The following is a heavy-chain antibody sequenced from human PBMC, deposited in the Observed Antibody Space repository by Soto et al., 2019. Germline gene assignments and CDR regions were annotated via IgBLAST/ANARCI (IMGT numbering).Heavy chain of an antibody. CDR1: GGSISSYY. CDR3: ARAVVGKTINWFDP. J-gene: IGHJ5*02. D-gene: IGHD1-26*01. V-gene: IGHV4-59*08. Sequence: PSETLSLTCTVSGGSISSYYWSWIRQPPGKGLEWIGYIYYSGSTNYNPSLKSRVTISVDTSKNQFSLKLSSVTAADTAVYYCARAVVGKTINWFDPWGQGTLVTVS. CDR2: IYYSGST.